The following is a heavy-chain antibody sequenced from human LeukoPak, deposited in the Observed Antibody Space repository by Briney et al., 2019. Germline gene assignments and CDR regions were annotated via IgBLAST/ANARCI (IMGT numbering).Heavy chain of an antibody. V-gene: IGHV3-30*02. D-gene: IGHD3-10*01. CDR2: IRYDGSNK. Sequence: GGSLRLSCAASGFTFSSYGMHWVRQAPGKGLEWVAFIRYDGSNKYYADSVKGRFTISRDNSKNTLYLQMNSLRAEDTAVYYCAKDDGITMVRGVIITGIDYWGQGTLVTVSS. CDR3: AKDDGITMVRGVIITGIDY. CDR1: GFTFSSYG. J-gene: IGHJ4*02.